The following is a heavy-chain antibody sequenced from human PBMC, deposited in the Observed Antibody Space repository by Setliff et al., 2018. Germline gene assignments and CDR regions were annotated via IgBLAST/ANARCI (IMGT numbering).Heavy chain of an antibody. V-gene: IGHV1-69*10. CDR1: GGTFSSYA. CDR2: IIPILGIA. Sequence: SVKVSCKSSGGTFSSYAISWVRQAPGQGLEWMGGIIPILGIANYAQKFQGRVTITADESTSTAYMELSSLRSEDTAVYYCARDSNGDYADWGQGTLVTVSS. D-gene: IGHD4-17*01. CDR3: ARDSNGDYAD. J-gene: IGHJ4*02.